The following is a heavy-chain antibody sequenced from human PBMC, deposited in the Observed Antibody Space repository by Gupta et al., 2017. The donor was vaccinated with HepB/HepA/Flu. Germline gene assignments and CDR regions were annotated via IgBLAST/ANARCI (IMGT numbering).Heavy chain of an antibody. CDR2: VYFSGST. CDR3: AKLVENWFDP. D-gene: IGHD2-15*01. J-gene: IGHJ5*02. Sequence: EWIGYVYFSGSTKYNPSLKSRVTISVDTSKNQFSLKLSSVTAADTAVYYCAKLVENWFDPWGQGTLVTVSS. V-gene: IGHV4-59*01.